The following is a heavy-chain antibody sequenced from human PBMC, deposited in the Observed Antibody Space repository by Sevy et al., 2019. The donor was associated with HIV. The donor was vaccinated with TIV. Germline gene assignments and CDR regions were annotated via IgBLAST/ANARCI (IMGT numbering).Heavy chain of an antibody. CDR2: IYSDGNT. J-gene: IGHJ6*02. D-gene: IGHD3-3*01. V-gene: IGHV3-53*01. CDR3: AKGLILELSWYGMDV. Sequence: GGSLRLSCAASEFTVSNKFMNWVRQAPGKGLEWVSVIYSDGNTYYADSVKGRFTISRDNSKNTVHLQMNSLRTEDTAVYYCAKGLILELSWYGMDVWGQGTTVTVSS. CDR1: EFTVSNKF.